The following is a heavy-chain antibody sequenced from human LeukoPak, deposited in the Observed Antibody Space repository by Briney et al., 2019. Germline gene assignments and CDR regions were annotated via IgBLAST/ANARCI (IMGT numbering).Heavy chain of an antibody. CDR3: AKGGQNFDFWRFDY. Sequence: GESLKISCEASGLSFSDYAMSWVRQAPGKGLEWVSSISGSGGSTYYADFVKDRASISRDNSKNTVYLRLNSLRAEDSAVYFCAKGGQNFDFWRFDYWGQGTVVTVSS. CDR2: ISGSGGST. J-gene: IGHJ4*02. V-gene: IGHV3-23*01. D-gene: IGHD3-3*01. CDR1: GLSFSDYA.